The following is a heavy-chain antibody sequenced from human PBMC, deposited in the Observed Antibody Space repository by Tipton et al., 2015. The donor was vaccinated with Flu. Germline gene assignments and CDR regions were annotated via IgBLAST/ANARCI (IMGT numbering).Heavy chain of an antibody. J-gene: IGHJ5*02. CDR2: SYYRGDT. Sequence: LRLSCTISGDSIGKYYWSWIRQPPGKGLEWIGYSYYRGDTNYNPSLKSRVTISVDTSKNHFSLSLNSVTAADTAVYYCARGGSDWFDPWGQGTLVTVSS. CDR1: GDSIGKYY. CDR3: ARGGSDWFDP. V-gene: IGHV4-59*01. D-gene: IGHD2-15*01.